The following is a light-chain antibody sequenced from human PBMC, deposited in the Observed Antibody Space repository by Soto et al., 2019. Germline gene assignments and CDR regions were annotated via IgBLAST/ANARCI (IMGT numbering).Light chain of an antibody. CDR1: QTISTY. J-gene: IGKJ2*01. CDR3: QQSSGMQYT. CDR2: AAS. Sequence: DIQMTQSPSSLSASVGDRVTITCRASQTISTYLNWYQQNPGKAPKLLTYAASSLQSGVPSRFSGSGSGTDFTLTISSLQPEDFATYYCQQSSGMQYTFGQGTKLEIK. V-gene: IGKV1-39*01.